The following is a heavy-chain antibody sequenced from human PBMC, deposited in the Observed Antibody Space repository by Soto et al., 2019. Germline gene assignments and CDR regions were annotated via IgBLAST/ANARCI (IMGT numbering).Heavy chain of an antibody. CDR2: IQSGGNT. V-gene: IGHV3-66*01. CDR1: GFTVSTKY. Sequence: EVQLVESGGGLVQPGGSLRLSCAASGFTVSTKYMSWVRQAPGKGLEWVSLIQSGGNTYYAGSVEGRFTISRDNSENMLFFKMNSLGVEDTARYYCTGDDVYCEVGACSGVPMDVWGKGTTVTFSA. CDR3: TGDDVYCEVGACSGVPMDV. D-gene: IGHD2-21*02. J-gene: IGHJ6*04.